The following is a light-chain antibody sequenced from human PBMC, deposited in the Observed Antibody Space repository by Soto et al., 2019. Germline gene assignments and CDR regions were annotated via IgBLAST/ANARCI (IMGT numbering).Light chain of an antibody. CDR3: YSYRGSNAWV. CDR2: EVS. V-gene: IGLV2-14*01. Sequence: QSALTQPASVSGSPGQSITISCTGTSSDVGAYNFVSWYQHHPGTAPKLIIYEVSNRPSGASNRFSGSKSGNTASLTISGLQTEDEADYYCYSYRGSNAWVFGGGTKLTVL. J-gene: IGLJ3*02. CDR1: SSDVGAYNF.